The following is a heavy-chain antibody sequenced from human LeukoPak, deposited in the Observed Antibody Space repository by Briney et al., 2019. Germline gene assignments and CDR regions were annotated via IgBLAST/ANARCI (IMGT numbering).Heavy chain of an antibody. J-gene: IGHJ4*02. CDR1: GFTFSSYW. CDR3: ARDRNTGSSYENLFEY. V-gene: IGHV3-74*01. CDR2: INSDGSIT. D-gene: IGHD1-26*01. Sequence: GGSLRLSCAASGFTFSSYWMHWVRQAPGKGLVWVSRINSDGSITSYADSVKGRFTISGDNAKNTLYLQMNSLRAEDTSVYYCARDRNTGSSYENLFEYWGQGSLVSVSS.